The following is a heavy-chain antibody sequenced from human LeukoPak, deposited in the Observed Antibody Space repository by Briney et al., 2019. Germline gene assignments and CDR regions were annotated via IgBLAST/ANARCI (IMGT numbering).Heavy chain of an antibody. Sequence: SETLSPTCTVSGGSISSYYWSWIRQPAGKGLEWIGRIYTSGSTNYNPSLKSRVTMSVDTSKNQFSLKLSSVTAADTAVYYCAGVYDILTGSWFDPWGQGTLVTVSS. CDR3: AGVYDILTGSWFDP. J-gene: IGHJ5*02. V-gene: IGHV4-4*07. CDR2: IYTSGST. D-gene: IGHD3-9*01. CDR1: GGSISSYY.